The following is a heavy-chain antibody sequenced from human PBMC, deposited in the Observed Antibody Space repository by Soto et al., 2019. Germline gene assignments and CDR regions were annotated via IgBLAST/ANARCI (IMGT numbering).Heavy chain of an antibody. V-gene: IGHV6-1*01. J-gene: IGHJ5*02. CDR2: TYYRSKWYY. Sequence: SQTLSLTCAITGDSVSSNSAGWSWVRQSPSRGLEWLGRTYYRSKWYYEYAVSVRGRITINPDTSKNQYSLQLNSVTPEDTAVYYCARQDYYDSSGYPSWFDPWGQGTLVTVSS. CDR1: GDSVSSNSAG. CDR3: ARQDYYDSSGYPSWFDP. D-gene: IGHD3-22*01.